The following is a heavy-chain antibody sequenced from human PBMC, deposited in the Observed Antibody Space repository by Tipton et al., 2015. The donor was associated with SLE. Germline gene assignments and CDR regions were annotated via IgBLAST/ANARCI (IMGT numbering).Heavy chain of an antibody. CDR3: ARETGTWAFDY. D-gene: IGHD3-10*01. CDR1: GGSLSSSSYY. CDR2: IYYSGST. V-gene: IGHV4-39*07. J-gene: IGHJ4*02. Sequence: TLSLTCTVSGGSLSSSSYYWGWIRQPPGKGLEWIGSIYYSGSTYYNPSLKSRVTISVDTSKNQFSLKLSSVTAADTAVYYCARETGTWAFDYWGQGTLVTVSS.